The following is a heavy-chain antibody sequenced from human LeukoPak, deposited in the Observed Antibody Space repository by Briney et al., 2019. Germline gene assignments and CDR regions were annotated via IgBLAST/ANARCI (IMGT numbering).Heavy chain of an antibody. CDR1: GGSISSSYYY. V-gene: IGHV4-39*07. J-gene: IGHJ4*02. CDR3: ARGPRRGYLT. CDR2: INHSGST. Sequence: PSETLSLTCTVSGGSISSSYYYWSWIRQPPGKGLEWIGEINHSGSTNYNPSLKSRVTISVDTSKNQFSLKLSSVTAADTAVYYCARGPRRGYLTWGQGTLVTVSS. D-gene: IGHD1-1*01.